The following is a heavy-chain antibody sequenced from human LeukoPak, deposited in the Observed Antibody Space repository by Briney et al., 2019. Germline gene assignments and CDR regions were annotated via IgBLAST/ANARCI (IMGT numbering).Heavy chain of an antibody. J-gene: IGHJ4*02. V-gene: IGHV4-59*11. CDR3: ARVGVLRYFDWLSGMYYFDY. CDR1: GGSISSHY. D-gene: IGHD3-9*01. CDR2: IYYSGST. Sequence: SETLSLTCTVSGGSISSHYWSWIRQPPGKGLEWIGYIYYSGSTNYNPSLKSRVTISVDTSKNQFSLKLSSVTAADTAVYHCARVGVLRYFDWLSGMYYFDYWGQGTLVTVSS.